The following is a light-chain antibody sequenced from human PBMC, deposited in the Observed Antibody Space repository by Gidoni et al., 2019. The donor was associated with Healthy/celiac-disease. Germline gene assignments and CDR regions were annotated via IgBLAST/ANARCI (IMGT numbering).Light chain of an antibody. Sequence: IVVTQSPATLSLYPGERATLSCRASQRVSSYLAWYQQQPGQAPRLLIYDASNRATGIPARFSGSGSGTDFTLTISSLEPEDFAVYYCQQRSNWPRLWTFGQGTKVEIK. CDR2: DAS. J-gene: IGKJ1*01. V-gene: IGKV3-11*01. CDR3: QQRSNWPRLWT. CDR1: QRVSSY.